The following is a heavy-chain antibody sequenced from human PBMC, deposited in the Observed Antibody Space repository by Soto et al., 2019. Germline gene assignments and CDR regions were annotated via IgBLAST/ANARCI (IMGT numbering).Heavy chain of an antibody. Sequence: ASVTVSCQTSGYTFTSYAMHWVRQAPGQRLEWMGWINAGNGNTKYSQKFQGRVTITRDTSASTAYMELSSLRSEDTAVYYCARSIVVVTALDYWGQGTLVTVSS. J-gene: IGHJ4*02. CDR1: GYTFTSYA. CDR2: INAGNGNT. D-gene: IGHD2-21*02. V-gene: IGHV1-3*01. CDR3: ARSIVVVTALDY.